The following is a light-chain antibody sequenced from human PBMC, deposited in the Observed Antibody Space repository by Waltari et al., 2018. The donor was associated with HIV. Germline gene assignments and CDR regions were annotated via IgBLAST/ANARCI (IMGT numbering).Light chain of an antibody. V-gene: IGLV2-14*01. CDR2: EVS. Sequence: QSALTQPASVSGSPGQSITISCTGTISDIGGYNYVSWYQHHPGKAPKVMIYEVSNRPSGVSNRFSGSKSGNTASLTISGLQAEDEADYYCSSYTRSSTPYWVFGGGTKLTVL. CDR1: ISDIGGYNY. J-gene: IGLJ3*02. CDR3: SSYTRSSTPYWV.